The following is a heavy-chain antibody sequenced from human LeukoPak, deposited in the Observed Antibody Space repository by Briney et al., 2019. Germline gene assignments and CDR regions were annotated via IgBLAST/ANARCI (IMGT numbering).Heavy chain of an antibody. CDR1: GYSFTSYW. D-gene: IGHD6-19*01. Sequence: GESLKISCKGSGYSFTSYWIAWVRQMPGKGLEWMGIIYPDDSDTRYSPSFQGQVTITADRSISTAYLQWSSLKASDNAMYYCARQRRSSGWPNDYWGQGTLVTVSS. CDR2: IYPDDSDT. V-gene: IGHV5-51*01. CDR3: ARQRRSSGWPNDY. J-gene: IGHJ4*02.